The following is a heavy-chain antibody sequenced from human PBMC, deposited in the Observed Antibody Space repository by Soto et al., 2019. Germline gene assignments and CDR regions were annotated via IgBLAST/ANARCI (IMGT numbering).Heavy chain of an antibody. Sequence: QVQLVQSGAEVKKPGSSVKVSCKASGGTFSSYAISWVRQAPGQGLEWMGGIIPIFGTANYAQKFQGRVTITADESTSTAYMELSSLRSEDTAVDYGARSLVIVVVPAAPDAFDIWGQGTMVTVSS. D-gene: IGHD2-2*01. V-gene: IGHV1-69*01. CDR3: ARSLVIVVVPAAPDAFDI. J-gene: IGHJ3*02. CDR1: GGTFSSYA. CDR2: IIPIFGTA.